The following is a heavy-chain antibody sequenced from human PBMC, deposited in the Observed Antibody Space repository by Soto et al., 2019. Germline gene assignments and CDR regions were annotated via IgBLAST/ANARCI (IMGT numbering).Heavy chain of an antibody. J-gene: IGHJ4*01. CDR2: IYHGGTT. V-gene: IGHV4-38-2*02. D-gene: IGHD3-10*01. CDR1: GYSISSGSY. CDR3: AKAPVMVVAVSTFDY. Sequence: SETLSLTCTVSGYSISSGSYWGWIRQPPGKGPEWIASIYHGGTTFYNPPLKSRVTVSVDKSNNHFSLKLRSVTAADTAVYYCAKAPVMVVAVSTFDYWGHGTLVTVSS.